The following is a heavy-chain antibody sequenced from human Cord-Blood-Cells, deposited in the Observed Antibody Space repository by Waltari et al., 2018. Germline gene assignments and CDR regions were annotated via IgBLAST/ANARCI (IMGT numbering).Heavy chain of an antibody. V-gene: IGHV3-30*18. CDR1: GFTFSSYV. Sequence: QVQLVESGGGVVQPGRSLRLSCAASGFTFSSYVMPWVRQAPGKGLEWVAVISYDGSNKYYADSVKGRFTISRDNSKNTLYLQMNSLRAEDTAVYYCAKDDYGDYVYYFDYWGQGTLVTVSS. CDR3: AKDDYGDYVYYFDY. J-gene: IGHJ4*02. D-gene: IGHD4-17*01. CDR2: ISYDGSNK.